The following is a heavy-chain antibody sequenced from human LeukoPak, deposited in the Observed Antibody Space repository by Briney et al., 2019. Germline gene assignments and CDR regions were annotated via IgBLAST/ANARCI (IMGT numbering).Heavy chain of an antibody. V-gene: IGHV3-9*01. CDR1: GFIFNNYA. CDR3: AKDNRRHYTSGPNPDSLH. D-gene: IGHD6-19*01. Sequence: PGGSLRLSCAGSGFIFNNYAMHWVRQPPGKGLEWVSGISWNSGSIDYADSVKGRFTISRDNAKNSLYLQMNSLRVEDTAFYYCAKDNRRHYTSGPNPDSLHWAQGALVTVSS. J-gene: IGHJ4*02. CDR2: ISWNSGSI.